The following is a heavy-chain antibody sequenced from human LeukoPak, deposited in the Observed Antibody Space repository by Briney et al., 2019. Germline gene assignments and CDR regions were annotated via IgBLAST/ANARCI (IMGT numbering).Heavy chain of an antibody. CDR1: GFTFSSYS. V-gene: IGHV3-21*01. CDR2: ISSSSSYI. J-gene: IGHJ4*02. D-gene: IGHD3-10*01. Sequence: PGGSLRLSCAASGFTFSSYSMNWVRQAPGKGLEWVSSISSSSSYIYYADSVKGRFTISRDNAKNSLYLQMNSLRAEDTAVYYCASCSGELGFGEIERGPIDYWGQGTLVTVSS. CDR3: ASCSGELGFGEIERGPIDY.